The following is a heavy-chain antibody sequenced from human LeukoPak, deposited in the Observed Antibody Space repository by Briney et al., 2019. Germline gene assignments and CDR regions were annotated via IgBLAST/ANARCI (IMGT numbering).Heavy chain of an antibody. CDR2: ISYDGSNK. V-gene: IGHV3-30*18. CDR1: GFTFSSYG. D-gene: IGHD1-26*01. CDR3: AKDPGEWELILYFDY. J-gene: IGHJ4*02. Sequence: GGSLRLSCAASGFTFSSYGMHWVHQAPGKGLEWVAVISYDGSNKYYADSVKGRFTISRDNSKNTLYLQMNSLRAEDTAVYYCAKDPGEWELILYFDYWGQGTLVTVSS.